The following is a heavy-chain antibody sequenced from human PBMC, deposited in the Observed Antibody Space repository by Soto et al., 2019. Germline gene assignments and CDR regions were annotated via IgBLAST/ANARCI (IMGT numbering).Heavy chain of an antibody. CDR1: GDSINSADYF. J-gene: IGHJ5*02. V-gene: IGHV4-30-4*01. CDR2: IHYTGTA. Sequence: LSLTCTVSGDSINSADYFWSWIRQIPGEGLEWIVNIHYTGTAYPTPSLRSRVSVSVDTSKNQFSLHLSSVTAADTAVYYCARRLRDTTTHYYNWFDPWGQGTLVTVSS. CDR3: ARRLRDTTTHYYNWFDP. D-gene: IGHD1-26*01.